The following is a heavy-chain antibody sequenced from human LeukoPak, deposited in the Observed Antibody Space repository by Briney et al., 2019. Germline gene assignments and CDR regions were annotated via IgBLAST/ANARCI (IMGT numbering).Heavy chain of an antibody. CDR1: GFTFTSAW. Sequence: PGGSLRLSCAASGFTFTSAWMSWVRQAPGKGLEWVSAISGSGDTTYYADSVKGRFTISRDNSKNTLYLQMNSLRPEDTAVYYCAKVGARGCSSSTCFIYWGQGTLVTVSS. CDR3: AKVGARGCSSSTCFIY. V-gene: IGHV3-23*01. D-gene: IGHD2-2*01. CDR2: ISGSGDTT. J-gene: IGHJ4*02.